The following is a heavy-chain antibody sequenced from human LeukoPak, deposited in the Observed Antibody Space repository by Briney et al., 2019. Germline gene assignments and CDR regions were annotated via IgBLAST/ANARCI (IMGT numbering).Heavy chain of an antibody. Sequence: SATLSLTCTVSGGSISSYYWSWIRQPPGKGLEWIGYIYYSGSTNYNPPLKSRVTISVDTSKNQFSLKLSSVTAADTAVYYCARAGSYYGDYGNYYMDVWGKGTTVTVSS. CDR3: ARAGSYYGDYGNYYMDV. J-gene: IGHJ6*03. V-gene: IGHV4-59*01. CDR1: GGSISSYY. CDR2: IYYSGST. D-gene: IGHD4-17*01.